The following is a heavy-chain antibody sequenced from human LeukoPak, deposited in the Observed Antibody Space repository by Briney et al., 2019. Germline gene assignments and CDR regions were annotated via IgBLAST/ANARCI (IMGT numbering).Heavy chain of an antibody. CDR3: ARESFKALAGYLDS. J-gene: IGHJ4*02. CDR1: GFMFSNYA. D-gene: IGHD6-19*01. CDR2: ISGSGETT. V-gene: IGHV3-23*01. Sequence: GGSLRLSCAASGFMFSNYAMSWVRQAPGKGLEWVSGISGSGETTYYSDPEKGRFTISRDNSRNTLYLHMNSLRAEDTAVYFCARESFKALAGYLDSWGQGSLVTVSS.